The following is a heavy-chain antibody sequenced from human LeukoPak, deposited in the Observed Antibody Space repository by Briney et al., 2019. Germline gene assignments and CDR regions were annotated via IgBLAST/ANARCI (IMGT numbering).Heavy chain of an antibody. CDR3: ARVSDGYPFGY. Sequence: PSQTLSLTCTVSGGSISSGNYYWGWIRQPAGKGLEWIGRIYTSGATNYNPPLESRVTMSLDSSKNQFSLNLDSVTAADTAVYYCARVSDGYPFGYWGQGTLVTVSS. V-gene: IGHV4-61*02. CDR2: IYTSGAT. CDR1: GGSISSGNYY. D-gene: IGHD5-24*01. J-gene: IGHJ4*02.